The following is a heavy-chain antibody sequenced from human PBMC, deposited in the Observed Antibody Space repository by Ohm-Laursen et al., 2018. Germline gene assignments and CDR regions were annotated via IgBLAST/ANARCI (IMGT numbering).Heavy chain of an antibody. D-gene: IGHD3-22*01. CDR2: ISSSGSTI. CDR3: ARDDYDSSGYYYRAFDY. Sequence: SLRLSCSASGFTFSDYYMSWIRQAPGKGLEWVSYISSSGSTIYYADSVKGRFTISRDNAKNSLYLQMNSLRAEDTAVYYRARDDYDSSGYYYRAFDYWGQGTLVTVSS. V-gene: IGHV3-11*01. J-gene: IGHJ4*02. CDR1: GFTFSDYY.